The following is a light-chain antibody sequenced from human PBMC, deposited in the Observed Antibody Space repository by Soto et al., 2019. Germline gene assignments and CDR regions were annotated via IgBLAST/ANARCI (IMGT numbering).Light chain of an antibody. CDR2: EVN. CDR3: SSYAGSSNV. CDR1: SSDVGPYNL. Sequence: QSALTQPASVSGSPGQSITISCTGTSSDVGPYNLVSWYQHHPGKAPKLMIYEVNKRPSGVPDRFSGSKSGNTASLTVSGLQAEDEADYYCSSYAGSSNVFGTGTKVTVL. J-gene: IGLJ1*01. V-gene: IGLV2-14*02.